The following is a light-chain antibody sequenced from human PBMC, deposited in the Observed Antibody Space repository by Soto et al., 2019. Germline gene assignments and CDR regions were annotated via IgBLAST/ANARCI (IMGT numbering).Light chain of an antibody. J-gene: IGKJ2*01. CDR3: QQYRNLPRT. CDR2: GAS. V-gene: IGKV1-33*01. Sequence: DIHMTQSPSSLSASVGDRVTITCQASQDIDNSLNWYQQKPGRAPKLLIYGASDLEAGVPSRFRGTGSGTDFTFTISSLQPEDIATCYCQQYRNLPRTFGQGTKLDI. CDR1: QDIDNS.